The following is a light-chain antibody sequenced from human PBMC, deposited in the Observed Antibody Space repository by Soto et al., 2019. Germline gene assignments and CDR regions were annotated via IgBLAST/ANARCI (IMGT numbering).Light chain of an antibody. CDR3: MQALQTPWT. CDR1: QSLLETNGYNY. J-gene: IGKJ1*01. V-gene: IGKV2-28*01. Sequence: EIVMTQSPLALPVTPGEPASISCRSSQSLLETNGYNYLDWYLQKPGQSPQLLIYLGSNRASGVPERFSGSGSGTAFTLKISRVEAEDVGIYFCMQALQTPWTFGQGTQVEIK. CDR2: LGS.